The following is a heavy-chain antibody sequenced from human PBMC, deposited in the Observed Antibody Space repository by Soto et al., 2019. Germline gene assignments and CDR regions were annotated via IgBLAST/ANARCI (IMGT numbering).Heavy chain of an antibody. V-gene: IGHV4-34*01. CDR1: GGSFSGYY. CDR3: ARGRPATYYYYYGMDV. D-gene: IGHD2-2*01. J-gene: IGHJ6*02. Sequence: PSETLSLTCAVYGGSFSGYYWSWIRQPPGKGLEWIGEINHSGSTNYNPSLKSRVTISVDTSKNQFSLKLSSVTAADTAVYYCARGRPATYYYYYGMDVWGQGTTVTVSS. CDR2: INHSGST.